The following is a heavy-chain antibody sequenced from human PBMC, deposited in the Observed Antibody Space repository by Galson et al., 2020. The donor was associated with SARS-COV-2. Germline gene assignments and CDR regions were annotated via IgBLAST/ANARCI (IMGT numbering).Heavy chain of an antibody. CDR3: AKEYYTSSGPLDS. J-gene: IGHJ4*02. Sequence: GGSLRLSCAASGFTFSAYAMSWVRQAPGKGLEWVSVISGSGDNTYYADSVKGRFTISRDNSENTLYLQMKSLRPEDTALYYCAKEYYTSSGPLDSWGQGTLVSVSS. D-gene: IGHD3-10*01. V-gene: IGHV3-23*01. CDR2: ISGSGDNT. CDR1: GFTFSAYA.